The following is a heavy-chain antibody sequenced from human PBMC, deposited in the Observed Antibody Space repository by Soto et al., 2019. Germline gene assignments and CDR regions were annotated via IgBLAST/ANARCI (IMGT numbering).Heavy chain of an antibody. CDR2: INHSGST. CDR1: GGSFSGYY. V-gene: IGHV4-34*01. CDR3: ARLAGSGSDYYYYYTDV. Sequence: PSETLSLTCAVYGGSFSGYYWSWIRQPPGKGLEWIGEINHSGSTNYNPSLKSRVTISVDTSKNQFSLKLSSVTAADTAVYYCARLAGSGSDYYYYYTDVWGKGTTVTVSS. J-gene: IGHJ6*03. D-gene: IGHD3-10*01.